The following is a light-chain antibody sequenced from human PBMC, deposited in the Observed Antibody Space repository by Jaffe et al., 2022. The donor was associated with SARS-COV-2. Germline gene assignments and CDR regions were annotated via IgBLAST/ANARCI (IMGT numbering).Light chain of an antibody. Sequence: EIVLTQSPGTLSLSPGERATLSCRASQSVTSNYLAWYQQKPGQAPRLLIYGATSRATGVPDRFSGSGSGTDFTLTISRLEPEDFAVYYCQQYGRSLPFGFGQGTRLEIK. CDR1: QSVTSNY. CDR3: QQYGRSLPFG. CDR2: GAT. V-gene: IGKV3-20*01. J-gene: IGKJ2*01.